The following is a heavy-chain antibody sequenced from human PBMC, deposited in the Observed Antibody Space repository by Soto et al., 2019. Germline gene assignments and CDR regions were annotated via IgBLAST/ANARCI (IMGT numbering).Heavy chain of an antibody. J-gene: IGHJ5*02. CDR3: ARDGVRFLEWFNVSLTYNWFDP. CDR2: ISSSSSYI. V-gene: IGHV3-21*01. Sequence: GSLRLSCAASGFTFSSYAMNWVRQAPGKGLEWVSSISSSSSYIYYADSVKGRFTISRDNAKNSLYLQMNSLRAEDTAVYYCARDGVRFLEWFNVSLTYNWFDPWGQGTLVTVSS. D-gene: IGHD3-3*01. CDR1: GFTFSSYA.